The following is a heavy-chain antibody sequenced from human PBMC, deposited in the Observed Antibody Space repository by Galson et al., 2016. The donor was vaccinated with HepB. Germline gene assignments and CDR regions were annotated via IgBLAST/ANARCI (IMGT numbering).Heavy chain of an antibody. CDR1: GFTFSNYA. J-gene: IGHJ6*02. CDR2: INNNDDST. V-gene: IGHV3-23*01. CDR3: AKDWSTTTCVQGCLDV. D-gene: IGHD3-10*02. Sequence: SLRLFCAASGFTFSNYAMTWVRQAPGKGLEWISTINNNDDSTYYADSVQGRFTISRDKSKNTLFLQMNSLRAEDTAVYYCAKDWSTTTCVQGCLDVWGQGTTVTVSS.